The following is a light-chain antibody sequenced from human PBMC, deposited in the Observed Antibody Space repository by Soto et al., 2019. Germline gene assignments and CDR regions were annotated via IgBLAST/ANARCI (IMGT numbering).Light chain of an antibody. CDR1: QSVSSY. CDR2: DAS. Sequence: EIVLTQSPAALSLSPGERSTLSCRASQSVSSYLSWYQQKPGQAPRLLIYDASSRATGLSARFSGSGSGTDFTLTISSLEPEDFAVYYCQQRSNSLTFGPGTRLDIK. J-gene: IGKJ5*01. CDR3: QQRSNSLT. V-gene: IGKV3-11*01.